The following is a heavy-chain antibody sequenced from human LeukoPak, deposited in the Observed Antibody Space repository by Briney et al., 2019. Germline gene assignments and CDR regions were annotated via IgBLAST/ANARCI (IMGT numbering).Heavy chain of an antibody. CDR1: GFTFSDYY. V-gene: IGHV3-11*01. CDR2: ISSSGSTI. D-gene: IGHD3-9*01. J-gene: IGHJ6*03. Sequence: GGSLRLSCAASGFTFSDYYMSWICQAPGKGREWVSYISSSGSTIYYADSVKGRFTISRDNAKNSLYLQMNSLRAEDTAVYYCARGRGYYDILTGYYPEDMDVWGKGTTVTISS. CDR3: ARGRGYYDILTGYYPEDMDV.